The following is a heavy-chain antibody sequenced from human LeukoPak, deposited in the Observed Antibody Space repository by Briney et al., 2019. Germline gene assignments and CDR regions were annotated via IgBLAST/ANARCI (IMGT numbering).Heavy chain of an antibody. CDR1: GFTFDDYG. Sequence: PGGSLRLSCAASGFTFDDYGMSWVRQAPGKGLEWVSGINWNGGSTGYADSVKGRFTISRDNAKNSLYLQMNSLRAEDTALYHCARDDVRGKDIVVVPAAGTLDDYYYYMDVWGKGTTVTVSS. D-gene: IGHD2-2*01. CDR3: ARDDVRGKDIVVVPAAGTLDDYYYYMDV. CDR2: INWNGGST. J-gene: IGHJ6*03. V-gene: IGHV3-20*01.